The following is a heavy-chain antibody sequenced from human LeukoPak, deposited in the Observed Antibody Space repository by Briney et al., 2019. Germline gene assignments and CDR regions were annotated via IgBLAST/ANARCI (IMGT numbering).Heavy chain of an antibody. J-gene: IGHJ3*02. CDR2: IYPGDSDT. CDR1: GYSFNTYW. CDR3: PRKYCTATSCYGAFAI. D-gene: IGHD2-8*02. Sequence: GESLKISCKASGYSFNTYWTGWVRQMPGKGLEWMGIIYPGDSDTKYSPSFQGQVTISADKSITSAYLQWSSHKASDTAMYYSPRKYCTATSCYGAFAIWGQGTMVTVSS. V-gene: IGHV5-51*01.